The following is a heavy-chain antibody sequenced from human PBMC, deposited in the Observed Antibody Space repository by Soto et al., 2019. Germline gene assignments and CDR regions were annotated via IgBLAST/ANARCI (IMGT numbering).Heavy chain of an antibody. J-gene: IGHJ6*03. D-gene: IGHD3-10*01. V-gene: IGHV3-20*01. CDR3: ASRRITMVRGVTSYYYYMDV. Sequence: EVQLVASGGGVLRPGGSLRLSCAASGFTFDDYGMSWVRQAPGKGLEWVSGINWNGGSTGYADSVKGRFTISRYNAKNALYLQMNSLRAEDTALYHCASRRITMVRGVTSYYYYMDVWGKGTTVTDSS. CDR2: INWNGGST. CDR1: GFTFDDYG.